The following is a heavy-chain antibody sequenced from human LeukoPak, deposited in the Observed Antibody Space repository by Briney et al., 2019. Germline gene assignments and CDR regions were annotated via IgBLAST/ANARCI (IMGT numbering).Heavy chain of an antibody. J-gene: IGHJ4*02. D-gene: IGHD5-18*01. CDR2: IYYSGNT. CDR1: GGSISSSDYY. Sequence: SETLSLTCTVSGGSISSSDYYWGWIRQPPGKGLEWIGSIYYSGNTYYNPSLKSRVTISVDTSKNQFSLRLSFVTAADTAVYYCARYPTAMVSFDYWGQGTLVTVSS. CDR3: ARYPTAMVSFDY. V-gene: IGHV4-39*01.